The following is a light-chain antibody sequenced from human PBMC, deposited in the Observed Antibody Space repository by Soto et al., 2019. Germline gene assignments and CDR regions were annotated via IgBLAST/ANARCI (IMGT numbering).Light chain of an antibody. Sequence: QSVLTQPPSASGTPGQRVTISCSGSSSNIGSNTVNWYQQIPGTAPKLLIYSNDQRPSGVPDRFSGSKSGTSASLAISGLQSEDGADYYWSAWDDSLNGVVFGGGTKLTVL. CDR2: SND. J-gene: IGLJ2*01. V-gene: IGLV1-44*01. CDR1: SSNIGSNT. CDR3: SAWDDSLNGVV.